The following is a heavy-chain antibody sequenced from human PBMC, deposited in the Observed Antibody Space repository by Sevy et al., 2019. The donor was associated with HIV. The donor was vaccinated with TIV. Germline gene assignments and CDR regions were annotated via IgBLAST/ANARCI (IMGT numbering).Heavy chain of an antibody. CDR2: ISSGSSYV. V-gene: IGHV3-21*01. CDR3: ASPLHYYDSPSAY. J-gene: IGHJ4*02. Sequence: GGSLRLSCAASGFTFSYYNMNWVRQAPGKGLEWVSPISSGSSYVYHADSVKGRFTISRDNTKNSLYLQMNSLRTEDTAVYYSASPLHYYDSPSAYWGQGTQVTVSS. D-gene: IGHD3-22*01. CDR1: GFTFSYYN.